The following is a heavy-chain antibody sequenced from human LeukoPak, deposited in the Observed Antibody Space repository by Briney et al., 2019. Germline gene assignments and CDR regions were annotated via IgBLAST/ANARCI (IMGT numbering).Heavy chain of an antibody. D-gene: IGHD2-15*01. CDR2: ISSSSSYI. Sequence: GGSLRLSCVGFGFTFRSHGMNWVRQAPGKGLEWVSSISSSSSYIYYADSVKGRFTISRDNAKNSLYLQMNSLRAEDTAVYYCAREYCSGGSCYSDAFDIWGQGTMVTVSS. CDR3: AREYCSGGSCYSDAFDI. V-gene: IGHV3-21*01. J-gene: IGHJ3*02. CDR1: GFTFRSHG.